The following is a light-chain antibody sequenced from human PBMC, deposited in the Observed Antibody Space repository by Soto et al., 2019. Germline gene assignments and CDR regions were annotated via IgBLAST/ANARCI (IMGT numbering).Light chain of an antibody. J-gene: IGLJ1*01. CDR1: SSDVCGYNY. V-gene: IGLV2-14*01. Sequence: QSALTQPASVSGSPGQSITISCTGTSSDVCGYNYVSWYQQHPGKAPKLMIYEVTNRPSGVSNRFSGSKSGNTASLTISGLQAEDEADYYCSSYTSRSTLVFGTGTKVTVL. CDR3: SSYTSRSTLV. CDR2: EVT.